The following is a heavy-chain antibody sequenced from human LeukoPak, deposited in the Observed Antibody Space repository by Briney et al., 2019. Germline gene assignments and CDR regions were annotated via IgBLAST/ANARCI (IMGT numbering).Heavy chain of an antibody. CDR2: IRSKANNYAT. V-gene: IGHV3-73*01. CDR1: GFTFSGSA. Sequence: PGGSLRLSCAASGFTFSGSAMHWVRQASGKGLEWVGRIRSKANNYATAYAASVEGRFTISRDDSKNTAYLQMNSLKTEDTAVYYCTGQAYYYDTSGFNFDYWGQGILVAVSS. CDR3: TGQAYYYDTSGFNFDY. J-gene: IGHJ4*02. D-gene: IGHD3-22*01.